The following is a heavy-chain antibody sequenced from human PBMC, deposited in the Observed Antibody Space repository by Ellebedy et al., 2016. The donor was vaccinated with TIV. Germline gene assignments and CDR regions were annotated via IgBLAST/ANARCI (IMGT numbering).Heavy chain of an antibody. CDR1: GFTVSSNY. Sequence: GESLKISXAASGFTVSSNYMSWVRQAPGKGLEWLALISYDGADAYYADSVKGRFTISRDNSKNTLYLQINSLRTEDTATYFCARELDYWGQGTLVTVSS. J-gene: IGHJ4*02. CDR3: ARELDY. V-gene: IGHV3-30*03. CDR2: ISYDGADA.